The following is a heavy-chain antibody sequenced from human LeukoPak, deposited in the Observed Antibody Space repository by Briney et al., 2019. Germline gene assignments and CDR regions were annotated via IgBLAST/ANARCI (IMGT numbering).Heavy chain of an antibody. J-gene: IGHJ4*02. CDR3: AKSQVPNYYGSGSFVDY. D-gene: IGHD3-10*01. CDR1: GFTFSSYG. CDR2: ITSNGGTT. V-gene: IGHV3-23*01. Sequence: PGGSLRLSCAASGFTFSSYGMHWVRQAPGKGLEWVSAITSNGGTTYYADSVRGRFTISRDNSKNTLYLQMNSLRAEDTAVYYCAKSQVPNYYGSGSFVDYWGQGTLVTVSS.